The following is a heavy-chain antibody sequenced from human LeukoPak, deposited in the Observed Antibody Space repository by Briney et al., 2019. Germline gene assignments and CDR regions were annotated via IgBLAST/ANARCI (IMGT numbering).Heavy chain of an antibody. Sequence: ASVKVSRKASGGTFSRYAISWVRQAPGQGLEWMGGIIPIFGTANYAQKFQGRVTITADESTSTAYMELSSLRSEDTAVYYCARNRAGSSGWYGYYHYYGMDVWGQGTTVTVSS. CDR3: ARNRAGSSGWYGYYHYYGMDV. CDR2: IIPIFGTA. J-gene: IGHJ6*02. D-gene: IGHD6-19*01. V-gene: IGHV1-69*13. CDR1: GGTFSRYA.